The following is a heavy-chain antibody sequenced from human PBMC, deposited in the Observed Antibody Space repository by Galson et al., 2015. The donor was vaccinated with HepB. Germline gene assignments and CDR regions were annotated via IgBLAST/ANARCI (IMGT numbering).Heavy chain of an antibody. Sequence: SLRLSCAASGFTFSSYWMSWVRQAPGKGLEWVANIKQDGSEKYYVDSVKGRFTISRDNAKNSLYLQMNSLRAEDTAVYYCARDHAQVPAGSPYYMDVWGKGTTVTVSS. CDR3: ARDHAQVPAGSPYYMDV. J-gene: IGHJ6*03. D-gene: IGHD2-2*01. CDR1: GFTFSSYW. CDR2: IKQDGSEK. V-gene: IGHV3-7*01.